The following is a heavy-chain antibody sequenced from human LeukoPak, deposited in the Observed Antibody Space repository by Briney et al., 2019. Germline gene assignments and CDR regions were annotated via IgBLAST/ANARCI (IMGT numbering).Heavy chain of an antibody. CDR1: GGSISSSSYY. D-gene: IGHD2-2*01. CDR2: IYYTGST. Sequence: PSETLSLTCTVSGGSISSSSYYWGWLRQPPGKGLEWIGSIYYTGSTYYNPSLKSRVTISVDTSKNQFSLKLSSVTAADTAVYYCARSRIVVVPAANNFDYWGQGTLVTVSS. J-gene: IGHJ4*02. V-gene: IGHV4-39*01. CDR3: ARSRIVVVPAANNFDY.